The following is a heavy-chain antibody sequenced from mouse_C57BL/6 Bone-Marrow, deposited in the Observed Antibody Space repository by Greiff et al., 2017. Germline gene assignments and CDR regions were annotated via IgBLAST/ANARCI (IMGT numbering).Heavy chain of an antibody. Sequence: QVQLQQPGAELVKPGASVKLSCKASGYTFTSYWMQWVKQRPGQGLEWIGEIDPSDSYTNYNQKFKGKATFTVDTSSSTAYMQLSSLTSEDSAVYYCARGGYYYFDYWGQGTTLTVSS. V-gene: IGHV1-50*01. CDR2: IDPSDSYT. CDR1: GYTFTSYW. D-gene: IGHD2-3*01. CDR3: ARGGYYYFDY. J-gene: IGHJ2*01.